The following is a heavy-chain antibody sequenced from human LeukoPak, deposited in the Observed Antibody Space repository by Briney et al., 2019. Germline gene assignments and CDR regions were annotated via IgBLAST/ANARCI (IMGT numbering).Heavy chain of an antibody. V-gene: IGHV4-4*02. D-gene: IGHD1-26*01. Sequence: VQPSGTLSLTCGVSGGSISGTNWWSWVRQPPGQGLEWIGEISLAGQTNYNPSLNGRVTMSLDKSSSQLSLHLTSVTAADTATYYCSRESGPFCPFGYWGQGTLVIVSS. CDR3: SRESGPFCPFGY. CDR1: GGSISGTNW. J-gene: IGHJ4*02. CDR2: ISLAGQT.